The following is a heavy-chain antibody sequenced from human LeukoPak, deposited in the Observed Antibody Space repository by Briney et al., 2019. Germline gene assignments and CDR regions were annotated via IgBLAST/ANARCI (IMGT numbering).Heavy chain of an antibody. CDR3: ARGVGARRPAFDI. V-gene: IGHV1-8*03. CDR1: GYTFTGYY. CDR2: MNPNSGNT. D-gene: IGHD1-26*01. Sequence: ASVKVSCKASGYTFTGYYMHWVRHAPGQGLEWMGWMNPNSGNTGYAQKFQGRVTITRNTSISTAYMELSSPRSDDTAVYYCARGVGARRPAFDIWGQGTMVTVSS. J-gene: IGHJ3*02.